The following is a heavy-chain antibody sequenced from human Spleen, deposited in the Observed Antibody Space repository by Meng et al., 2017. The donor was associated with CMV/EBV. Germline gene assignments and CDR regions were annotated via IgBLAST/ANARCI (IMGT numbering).Heavy chain of an antibody. CDR1: GYIFTSYG. J-gene: IGHJ6*02. D-gene: IGHD5-18*01. CDR2: ISAYNGNT. Sequence: ASVKVSCKASGYIFTSYGISWVRQAPGQGLEWMGWISAYNGNTNYAQKLQDRVTMTTDTSTSTAYMELRSLRSDDTAVYYCARDRGYSSDWDLHYNYYGMDVWGQGTTVTVSS. V-gene: IGHV1-18*01. CDR3: ARDRGYSSDWDLHYNYYGMDV.